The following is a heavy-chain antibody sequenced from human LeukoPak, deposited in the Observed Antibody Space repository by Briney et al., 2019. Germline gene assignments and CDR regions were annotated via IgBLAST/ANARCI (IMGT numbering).Heavy chain of an antibody. J-gene: IGHJ4*02. D-gene: IGHD1-26*01. CDR1: GGSISSGGYS. CDR3: ARVEGATIDY. Sequence: SETLSLTCAVSGGSISSGGYSWSWIRQPPGKGLEWIGYIYHSGSTYYNPSLKSRVTISVDRSKNQSSLKLSSVTAADTAVYYCARVEGATIDYWGQGTLVTVSS. V-gene: IGHV4-30-2*01. CDR2: IYHSGST.